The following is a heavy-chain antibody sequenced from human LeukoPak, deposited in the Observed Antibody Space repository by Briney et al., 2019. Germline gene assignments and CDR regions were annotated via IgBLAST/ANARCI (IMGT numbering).Heavy chain of an antibody. CDR2: IYISGST. CDR1: GGSISGHY. V-gene: IGHV4-4*07. J-gene: IGHJ4*02. CDR3: ARYRTGTTGYFDY. Sequence: SETLSLTCTVTGGSISGHYWSWILQPAGKGLEWIGRIYISGSTNYNPSLKSRVTMSVGISKNQFSLKVNSVTAEDTAVYYCARYRTGTTGYFDYWGQGTLVTVSS. D-gene: IGHD1-7*01.